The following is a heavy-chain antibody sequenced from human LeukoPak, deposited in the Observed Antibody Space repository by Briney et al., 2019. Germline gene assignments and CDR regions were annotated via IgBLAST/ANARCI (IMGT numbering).Heavy chain of an antibody. CDR2: ISTYNGDT. J-gene: IGHJ4*02. CDR3: ARRLRMVRGVIAPVDY. CDR1: GYIFTSYG. Sequence: ASVKVSCKASGYIFTSYGITWVRQAPGQGLEWMGWISTYNGDTNYAQNLQGRVTMTTDTSTSTAYMDLRSLRSDDTAVYYCARRLRMVRGVIAPVDYWGQGTLVTVSS. V-gene: IGHV1-18*01. D-gene: IGHD3-10*01.